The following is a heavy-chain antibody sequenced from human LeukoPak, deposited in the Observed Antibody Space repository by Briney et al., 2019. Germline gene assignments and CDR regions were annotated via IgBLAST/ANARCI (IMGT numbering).Heavy chain of an antibody. V-gene: IGHV4-31*03. Sequence: SETLSLTCTVSGGSLSSGGYYWSWVRQHPGKGLEWLGYIYYSGSTYYNPSLKSRVTISVDTSKNQFSLKLSSVTAADTDVCYCARDLRAQTVTTGFYYYYGMDVWGQGTTVTVSS. CDR3: ARDLRAQTVTTGFYYYYGMDV. D-gene: IGHD4-17*01. CDR1: GGSLSSGGYY. J-gene: IGHJ6*02. CDR2: IYYSGST.